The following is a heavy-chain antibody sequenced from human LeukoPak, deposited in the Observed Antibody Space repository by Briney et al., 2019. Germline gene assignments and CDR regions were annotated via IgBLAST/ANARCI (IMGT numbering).Heavy chain of an antibody. CDR2: IYTSGST. D-gene: IGHD2-21*01. CDR3: ARTVGDFVRYFDY. V-gene: IGHV4-61*02. Sequence: SETLSLTCTVSGGSISSGSYYWSWIRQPAGKGLEWIGRIYTSGSTNYNPSLKSRVTISVDTSKSQFSLKMSSVTAADTAVYYCARTVGDFVRYFDYWGQGTLVTVSS. J-gene: IGHJ4*02. CDR1: GGSISSGSYY.